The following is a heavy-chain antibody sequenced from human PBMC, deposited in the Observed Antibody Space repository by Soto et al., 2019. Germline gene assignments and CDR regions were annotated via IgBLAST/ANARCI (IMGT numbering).Heavy chain of an antibody. CDR3: AHYDSSGYYVGYFDL. CDR1: GFSVTANY. CDR2: IHNDGTT. V-gene: IGHV3-66*01. D-gene: IGHD3-22*01. J-gene: IGHJ2*01. Sequence: EVQLVESGGGLVQPGGSLRLSCAASGFSVTANYMNWVRQAPGKGLEWVSVIHNDGTTYYADSVEGRFTISRDNSKNTLYLQMSTLRAEDTAVYYCAHYDSSGYYVGYFDLWGRGTLVTVSS.